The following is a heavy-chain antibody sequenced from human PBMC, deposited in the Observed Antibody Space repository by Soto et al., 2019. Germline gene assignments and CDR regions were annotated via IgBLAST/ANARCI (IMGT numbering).Heavy chain of an antibody. CDR1: GFTFNRYS. Sequence: PGGSLRISCAASGFTFNRYSMNWLRQAPGKGLEWLSYISSGGATTFYADSVKGRFTISRDDAKASVYLQMNSLRDEDTAVYYCARSPAYCSPSHDYWGRGTLVTVSS. D-gene: IGHD6-6*01. CDR2: ISSGGATT. V-gene: IGHV3-48*02. J-gene: IGHJ4*02. CDR3: ARSPAYCSPSHDY.